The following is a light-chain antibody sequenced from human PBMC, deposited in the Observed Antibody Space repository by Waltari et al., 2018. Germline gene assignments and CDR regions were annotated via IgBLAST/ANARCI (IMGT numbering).Light chain of an antibody. V-gene: IGLV2-14*01. CDR2: DVS. Sequence: QSALTQPASVSGSPGQSITISSTRPSTYAGGSNYGSWYQQHPGKAPKLMLYDVSKRPSGVSNRFSGSKSGNTASLTISGLQAEDEADYYCSSYTSSSVVFGGGTKLTVL. CDR3: SSYTSSSVV. CDR1: STYAGGSNY. J-gene: IGLJ2*01.